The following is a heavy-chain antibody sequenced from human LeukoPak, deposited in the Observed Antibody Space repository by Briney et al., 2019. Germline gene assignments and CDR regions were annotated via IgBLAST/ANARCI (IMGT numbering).Heavy chain of an antibody. Sequence: GASVKVSCKASGYTFTNYYMHWVRQAPGQGLEWMGIINPSGGGTTYAQKFQGRVTMTRDMSTSTVHMELSSLRSEDTAVYYCARDRDIVVSGTYYFDYWGQGTLVTVSS. CDR1: GYTFTNYY. J-gene: IGHJ4*02. CDR2: INPSGGGT. CDR3: ARDRDIVVSGTYYFDY. V-gene: IGHV1-46*01. D-gene: IGHD2-2*01.